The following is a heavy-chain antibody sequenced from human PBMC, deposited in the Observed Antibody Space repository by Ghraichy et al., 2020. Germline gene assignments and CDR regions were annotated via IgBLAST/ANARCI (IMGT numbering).Heavy chain of an antibody. CDR3: ARGLGSSSWYHTSWFDP. J-gene: IGHJ5*02. D-gene: IGHD6-13*01. Sequence: SETLSLTCAVSGGSISSGGYSWSWIRQPPGKGLEWIGYIYHSGSTYYNPSLKSRVTISVDRSKNQFSLKLSSVTAADTAVYYCARGLGSSSWYHTSWFDPWGQGTLVTVSS. CDR1: GGSISSGGYS. V-gene: IGHV4-30-2*01. CDR2: IYHSGST.